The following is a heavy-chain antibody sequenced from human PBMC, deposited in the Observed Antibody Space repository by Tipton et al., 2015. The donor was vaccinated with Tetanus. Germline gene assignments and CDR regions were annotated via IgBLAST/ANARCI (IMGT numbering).Heavy chain of an antibody. CDR1: GYSFTSYW. CDR3: ARAYSSSSGTYYYGMDV. Sequence: QSGPEVKKPGESLKISCKGSGYSFTSYWIGWVRQIPGKGLEWMGIIYPGDSDTRYSPSFQGQVTISADKSISTAYLQWSSLKASDTAMYYCARAYSSSSGTYYYGMDVWGQGTTVTVSS. J-gene: IGHJ6*02. D-gene: IGHD6-6*01. V-gene: IGHV5-51*01. CDR2: IYPGDSDT.